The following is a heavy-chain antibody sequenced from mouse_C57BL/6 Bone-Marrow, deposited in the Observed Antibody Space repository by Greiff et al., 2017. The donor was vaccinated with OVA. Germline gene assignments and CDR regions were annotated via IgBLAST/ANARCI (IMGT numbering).Heavy chain of an antibody. CDR3: ASHYGYDVYAMDY. V-gene: IGHV1-7*01. J-gene: IGHJ4*01. D-gene: IGHD2-2*01. CDR1: GSTFTSYW. Sequence: QVQLKQSGAELAKPGASVKLSCKASGSTFTSYWMHWVKQRPGQGLEWIGYINPSSGYPKYNQKFKDKATLTADKSSSTAYMQLSSLTYEDSAVYYCASHYGYDVYAMDYWGQGTSVTVAS. CDR2: INPSSGYP.